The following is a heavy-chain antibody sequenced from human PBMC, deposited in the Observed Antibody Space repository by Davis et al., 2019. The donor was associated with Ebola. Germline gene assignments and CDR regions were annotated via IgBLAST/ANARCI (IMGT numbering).Heavy chain of an antibody. D-gene: IGHD5-24*01. J-gene: IGHJ4*02. CDR1: GGTFSSYA. Sequence: ASVKVSCKASGGTFSSYAINWVRQATGQGLEWMGWMNPNSGNTGYAQKFQGRVTMTRNTSISTAYMELSSLRSEDTAVYYCTRTEMATDYWGQGTLVTVSS. CDR3: TRTEMATDY. V-gene: IGHV1-8*02. CDR2: MNPNSGNT.